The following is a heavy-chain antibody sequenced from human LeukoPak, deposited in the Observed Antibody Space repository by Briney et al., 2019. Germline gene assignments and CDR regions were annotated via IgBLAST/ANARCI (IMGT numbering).Heavy chain of an antibody. V-gene: IGHV3-7*01. CDR1: GFTFSSSW. D-gene: IGHD6-19*01. CDR2: IKQDGREK. Sequence: PGGSLRLSCAASGFTFSSSWMSWVGQARGKGLEGVAHIKQDGREKYYVESVKGGLTISRHNTKNSLYLQMDSLTADDTAVYYCVRISTAVAGADYWGQGTLVTVSS. J-gene: IGHJ4*02. CDR3: VRISTAVAGADY.